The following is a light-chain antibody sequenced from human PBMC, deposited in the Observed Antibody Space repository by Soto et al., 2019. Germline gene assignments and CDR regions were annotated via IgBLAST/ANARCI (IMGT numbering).Light chain of an antibody. J-gene: IGLJ2*01. Sequence: QSALTQPASVSGSPGQSITISCTGTGSDVGGYDYVSWYQHHPGTAPKRMIFDVSTRPSGISIRFSGSKSGNTASLTISGPQAEEEADFYCSSSTSSSTLIFGGGTKLTVL. CDR2: DVS. V-gene: IGLV2-14*03. CDR3: SSSTSSSTLI. CDR1: GSDVGGYDY.